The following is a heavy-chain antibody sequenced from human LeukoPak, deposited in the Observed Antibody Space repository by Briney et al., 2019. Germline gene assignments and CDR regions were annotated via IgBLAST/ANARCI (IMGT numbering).Heavy chain of an antibody. CDR2: ISSSGSSL. D-gene: IGHD3-10*01. CDR1: GFSFSSYE. J-gene: IGHJ4*02. Sequence: VGSLRLSCAASGFSFSSYEFNWVRQAPGKGLEWISYISSSGSSLDYADSVKGRFTISRDNAKNSVFLHMSSLRPEDTAVYYCVRDLWFGDLPRVYWGQGTLVTVSS. V-gene: IGHV3-48*03. CDR3: VRDLWFGDLPRVY.